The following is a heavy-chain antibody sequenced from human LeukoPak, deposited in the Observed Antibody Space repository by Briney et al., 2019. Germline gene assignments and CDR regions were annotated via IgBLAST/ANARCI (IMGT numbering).Heavy chain of an antibody. D-gene: IGHD6-13*01. CDR3: ARGFSSWYYYYYYMDV. V-gene: IGHV1-8*01. CDR1: GYTFTSYD. CDR2: MHPNSGNT. Sequence: ASVKVSCKASGYTFTSYDINRVRQATGQGLEWIGWMHPNSGNTGYAQKFQGRVTMTRNTSISTAYMELSSLRSEDTAVYYCARGFSSWYYYYYYMDVWGKGTTVTVSS. J-gene: IGHJ6*03.